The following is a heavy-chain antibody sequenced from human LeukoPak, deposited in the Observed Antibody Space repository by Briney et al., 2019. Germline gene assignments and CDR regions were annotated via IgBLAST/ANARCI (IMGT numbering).Heavy chain of an antibody. Sequence: PGGSLRLSCAASGFTFSSYSMNWVRQAPGKGLEWVSSISSSSSYIYYADSVKGRFTISRDNAKNSLYLQMNSLRAEDTAVYYCASEPGKYYDFWSGYYDYWGQGTLVTVSS. CDR1: GFTFSSYS. V-gene: IGHV3-21*01. D-gene: IGHD3-3*01. CDR3: ASEPGKYYDFWSGYYDY. CDR2: ISSSSSYI. J-gene: IGHJ4*02.